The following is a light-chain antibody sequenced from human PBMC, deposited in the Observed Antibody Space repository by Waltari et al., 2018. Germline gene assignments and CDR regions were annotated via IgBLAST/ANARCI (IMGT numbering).Light chain of an antibody. V-gene: IGKV1-39*01. J-gene: IGKJ2*01. CDR3: QQSYRTPYT. Sequence: DIQMTQSPSSLSASVGDSVSITCRASQSITYYVNWYQQKPGKAPKLLIYGASSLERGVPSRFSGSGSGRDFTLTISSLLPEDFATYYCQQSYRTPYTFGQGTTLEIK. CDR2: GAS. CDR1: QSITYY.